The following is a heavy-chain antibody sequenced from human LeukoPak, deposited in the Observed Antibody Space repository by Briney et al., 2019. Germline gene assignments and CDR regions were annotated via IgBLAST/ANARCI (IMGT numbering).Heavy chain of an antibody. CDR2: IYYSGST. CDR3: ARGGGCSGGSCYYMDV. Sequence: SETLSLTCTVSGDSISSSSSYWGWIRQPPGEGREWIGSIYYSGSTYYNTSLKSRVTISVDTSKNQFSLKLSSVTAADTAVYYCARGGGCSGGSCYYMDVWGKGTTVTVSS. CDR1: GDSISSSSSY. V-gene: IGHV4-39*07. D-gene: IGHD2-15*01. J-gene: IGHJ6*03.